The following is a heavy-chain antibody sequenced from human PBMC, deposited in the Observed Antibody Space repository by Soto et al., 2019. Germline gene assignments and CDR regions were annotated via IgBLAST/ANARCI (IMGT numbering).Heavy chain of an antibody. Sequence: QVQLLESGPGLVKPSGTLSLTCGVSGDSIYRSYWWSWVRLPPGKGPEWIGEIFHTGTTNYNPYLKSRLTMAVDKSKKEISLKLDSVTAADTAVYFCARSARYGVVGDYWGQGPGVTVSS. CDR1: GDSIYRSYW. CDR2: IFHTGTT. J-gene: IGHJ4*02. V-gene: IGHV4-4*02. CDR3: ARSARYGVVGDY. D-gene: IGHD2-15*01.